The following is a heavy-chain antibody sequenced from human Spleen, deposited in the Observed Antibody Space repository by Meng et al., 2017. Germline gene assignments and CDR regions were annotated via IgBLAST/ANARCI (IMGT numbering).Heavy chain of an antibody. V-gene: IGHV4-34*01. D-gene: IGHD4-11*01. CDR2: INHSGST. Sequence: QVQLTHWGAGLLKPSETRSLTCVVSGGSFSDYYWSWIRQPPGKGLEWIGEINHSGSTNYNPSLESRATISVDTSQNNLSLKLSSVTAADSAVYYCARGPTTMAHDFDYWGQGTLVTVSS. CDR3: ARGPTTMAHDFDY. CDR1: GGSFSDYY. J-gene: IGHJ4*02.